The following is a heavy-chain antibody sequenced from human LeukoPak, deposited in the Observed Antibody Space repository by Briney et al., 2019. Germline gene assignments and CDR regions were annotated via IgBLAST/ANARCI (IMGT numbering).Heavy chain of an antibody. Sequence: SETLSLTCTVSGGSISSYYWSWIRQPPGKGLEWIGYIYYSGSTNYNPSLKSRVTISVDTSKNQFSLKLSSVTAADTAVYYCARQLSRGSSRGLYFDYWGQGTLVTVSS. CDR2: IYYSGST. V-gene: IGHV4-59*08. D-gene: IGHD6-13*01. J-gene: IGHJ4*02. CDR1: GGSISSYY. CDR3: ARQLSRGSSRGLYFDY.